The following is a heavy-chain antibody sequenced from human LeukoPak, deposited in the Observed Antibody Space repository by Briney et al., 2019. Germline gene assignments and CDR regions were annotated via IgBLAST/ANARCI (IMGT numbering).Heavy chain of an antibody. V-gene: IGHV5-51*01. CDR1: GYSFSNYW. Sequence: GESLKISCKGSGYSFSNYWIGWVRQMPGKGLEWMGIIYPGDSDTRYSPSFQGQVTISADESISTAYLQWSSLKASDTAMYYCATLPSSGWYDSGYFDYWGQGTLVTVSS. D-gene: IGHD6-19*01. J-gene: IGHJ4*02. CDR3: ATLPSSGWYDSGYFDY. CDR2: IYPGDSDT.